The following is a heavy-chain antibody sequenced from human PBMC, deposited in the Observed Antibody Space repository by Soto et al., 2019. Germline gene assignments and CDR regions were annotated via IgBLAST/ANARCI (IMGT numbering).Heavy chain of an antibody. V-gene: IGHV1-58*01. Sequence: SVKVSCKASGFTFTSSAVQWVRQARGQRLEWIGWIVVGSGNTNYAQKFQERVTITRDMSTSTAYMELSSLRSEDTAVYYCARGGVTGTWGYNFAYWGLGTLVTVSS. CDR3: ARGGVTGTWGYNFAY. CDR2: IVVGSGNT. J-gene: IGHJ4*02. D-gene: IGHD1-1*01. CDR1: GFTFTSSA.